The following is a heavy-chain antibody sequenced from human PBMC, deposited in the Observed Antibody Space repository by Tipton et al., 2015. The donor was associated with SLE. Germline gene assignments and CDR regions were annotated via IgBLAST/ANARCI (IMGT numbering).Heavy chain of an antibody. Sequence: TLSLTCTVSGGSISSSSYYWGWIRQPPGKGLEWIGSIYYSGSTYYNPSLKSRVTISVDTSKNQFSLKLSSVTAADTAVYYCARHERYSSSWYTNDAFDIWGQGTMVTVSS. CDR2: IYYSGST. J-gene: IGHJ3*02. CDR1: GGSISSSSYY. V-gene: IGHV4-39*07. D-gene: IGHD6-13*01. CDR3: ARHERYSSSWYTNDAFDI.